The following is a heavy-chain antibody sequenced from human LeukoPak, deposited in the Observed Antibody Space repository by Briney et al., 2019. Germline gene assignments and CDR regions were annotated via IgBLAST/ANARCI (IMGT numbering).Heavy chain of an antibody. CDR1: GGSISSSSYY. J-gene: IGHJ4*02. CDR2: IYYSGST. CDR3: ARDPIGSGSYSPRTHQGN. Sequence: SETLSLTCTVSGGSISSSSYYWGWIRQPPGKGLEWIGSIYYSGSTHYNPSLKSRVTISVDTSKNQFSLKLSSVTAADTAVYYCARDPIGSGSYSPRTHQGNWGQGTLVTVSS. V-gene: IGHV4-39*07. D-gene: IGHD3-10*01.